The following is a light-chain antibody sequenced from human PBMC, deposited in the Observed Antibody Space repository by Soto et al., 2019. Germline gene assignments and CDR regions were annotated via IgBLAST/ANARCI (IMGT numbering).Light chain of an antibody. CDR2: GAS. Sequence: VLTQSPGTLSLSPGERATLSGRASQSVSRYLVWYQQKPGQAPRLLIYGASSRASGIPDRFSGSGSGTDFTLTINRLGPEDSAVYYCQQFDTSPYTFGQGTKLEIK. CDR1: QSVSRY. J-gene: IGKJ2*01. CDR3: QQFDTSPYT. V-gene: IGKV3-20*01.